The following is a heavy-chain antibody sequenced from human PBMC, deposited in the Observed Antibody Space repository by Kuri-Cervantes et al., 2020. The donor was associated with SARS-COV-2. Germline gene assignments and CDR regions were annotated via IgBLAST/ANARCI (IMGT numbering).Heavy chain of an antibody. CDR3: ARNHDITMVQGVYFDY. Sequence: GGSLRLSCAASGFTFSTFAMTWVRQAPGKGLEWVAAISYDGSNKYYADSVKGRFTISRDNSKNTLYLQMNSLRAEDTAVYYCARNHDITMVQGVYFDYWGQGTLVTVSS. CDR1: GFTFSTFA. D-gene: IGHD3-10*01. V-gene: IGHV3-30-3*01. CDR2: ISYDGSNK. J-gene: IGHJ4*02.